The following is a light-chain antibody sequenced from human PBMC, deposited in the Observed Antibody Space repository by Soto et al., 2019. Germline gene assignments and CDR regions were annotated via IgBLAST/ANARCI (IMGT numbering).Light chain of an antibody. CDR2: DAS. CDR1: QSVSSC. J-gene: IGKJ5*01. Sequence: EIVLTQSPATLSLSPGERATLSCRASQSVSSCLACYQQKPGQAPRLLIYDASNRATGIPARFSGSGSGTDFTLTISSLEPEDFAVYYCQQRSNWPPKVTFGQGTRLEIK. V-gene: IGKV3-11*01. CDR3: QQRSNWPPKVT.